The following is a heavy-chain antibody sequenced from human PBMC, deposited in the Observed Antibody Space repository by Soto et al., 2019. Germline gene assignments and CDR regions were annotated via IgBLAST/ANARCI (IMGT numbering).Heavy chain of an antibody. CDR1: GFTFSSYA. Sequence: LRLSCAASGFTFSSYAMSWVRQAPGKGLEWVSAISGSGGSTYYADSAKGRFTISRDNSKNTLYLQMNSLRAEDTAVYYCAKGRATVVSNFDYWGQGTLVTVSS. J-gene: IGHJ4*02. CDR3: AKGRATVVSNFDY. CDR2: ISGSGGST. V-gene: IGHV3-23*01. D-gene: IGHD4-17*01.